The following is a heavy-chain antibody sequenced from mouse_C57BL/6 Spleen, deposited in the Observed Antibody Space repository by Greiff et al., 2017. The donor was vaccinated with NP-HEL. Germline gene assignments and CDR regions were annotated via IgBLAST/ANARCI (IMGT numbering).Heavy chain of an antibody. Sequence: VQLQQSGAELVRPGASVTLSCKASGYTFTDYEMHWVKQTPVHGLEWIGAIDPETGGTAYNQKFKGKAILTADKSSSTAYMELRSLTSEDSAVYYCTSDCYGSSWFAYWGQGTLVTVSA. CDR1: GYTFTDYE. CDR3: TSDCYGSSWFAY. CDR2: IDPETGGT. J-gene: IGHJ3*01. D-gene: IGHD1-1*01. V-gene: IGHV1-15*01.